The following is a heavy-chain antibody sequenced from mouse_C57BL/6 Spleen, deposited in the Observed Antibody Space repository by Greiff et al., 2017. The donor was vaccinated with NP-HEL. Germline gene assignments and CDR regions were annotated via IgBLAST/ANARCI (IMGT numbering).Heavy chain of an antibody. J-gene: IGHJ3*01. CDR3: ARQGYYDYSFAY. CDR1: GYAFSSSW. V-gene: IGHV1-82*01. CDR2: IYPGDGDT. Sequence: VQLQQSGPELVKPGASVKISCKASGYAFSSSWMNWVKQRPGKGLEWIGRIYPGDGDTNYNGKFKGKATLTADKSSSTAYMQLSSLTSEDSAVYFCARQGYYDYSFAYWGQGTLVTVSA. D-gene: IGHD2-4*01.